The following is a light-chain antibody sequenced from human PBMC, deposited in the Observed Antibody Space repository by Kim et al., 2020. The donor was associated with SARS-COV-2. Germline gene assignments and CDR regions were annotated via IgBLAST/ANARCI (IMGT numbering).Light chain of an antibody. CDR3: QQCKVAPWT. J-gene: IGKJ1*01. CDR2: AAS. Sequence: ASVEDRGTITCRASQGISNYLAWYQQKPGKVPKLLIYAASALQSGVPARFSGSGSGTDFTLTITSLQPEDVAVYYCQQCKVAPWTFGHGTKVDIK. V-gene: IGKV1-27*01. CDR1: QGISNY.